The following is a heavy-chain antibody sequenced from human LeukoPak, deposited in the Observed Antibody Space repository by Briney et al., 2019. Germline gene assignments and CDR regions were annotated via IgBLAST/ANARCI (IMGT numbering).Heavy chain of an antibody. CDR3: ARDRGATHNAFDI. Sequence: KPSGNLSLTCTVSGGSISSYYWSWIRQPPGKGLEWIGYIYYSGSTNYNPSLKSRVTISVDTSKNQFSLKLSSVTAADTAVYYCARDRGATHNAFDIWGQGTMVTVSS. J-gene: IGHJ3*02. D-gene: IGHD5-12*01. CDR1: GGSISSYY. V-gene: IGHV4-59*01. CDR2: IYYSGST.